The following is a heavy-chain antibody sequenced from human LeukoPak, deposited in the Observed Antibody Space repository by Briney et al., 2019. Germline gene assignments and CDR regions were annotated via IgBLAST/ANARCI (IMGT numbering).Heavy chain of an antibody. CDR3: ARGRTSRGTAGPIFIKYYYYYMDV. V-gene: IGHV4-34*01. CDR1: GGSFSGYY. CDR2: INNSGST. D-gene: IGHD1-1*01. Sequence: SETLSLTCAVYGGSFSGYYWSWIRQPPGKGLEWIGEINNSGSTNYNPSLKSRVTISVDTSKNQFSLKLSSVTAADTAVYYCARGRTSRGTAGPIFIKYYYYYMDVWGKGTTVTVSS. J-gene: IGHJ6*03.